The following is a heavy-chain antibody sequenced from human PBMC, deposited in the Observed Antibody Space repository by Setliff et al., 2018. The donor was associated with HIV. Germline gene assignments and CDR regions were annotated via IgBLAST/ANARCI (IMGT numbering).Heavy chain of an antibody. V-gene: IGHV4-39*01. CDR2: IYYSGNT. J-gene: IGHJ1*01. D-gene: IGHD2-21*02. Sequence: ASETLSLTCSVSGGTINSDNYWGWIRQAPGKGLEWIGSIYYSGNTYYNPSLRGLVNISVDRSRNQFSLTLNSATAADTATYYCASRGIVVVTMSMPDECFVHWGHGTLVTVSS. CDR1: GGTINSDNY. CDR3: ASRGIVVVTMSMPDECFVH.